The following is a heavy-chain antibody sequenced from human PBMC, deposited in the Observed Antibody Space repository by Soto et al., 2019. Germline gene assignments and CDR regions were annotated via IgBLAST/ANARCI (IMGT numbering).Heavy chain of an antibody. V-gene: IGHV4-34*01. Sequence: QVQLQQWGAGLLKPSETLSLTCAVYGGSFSGYYWSWIRQPPGKGLEWIGEINHSGSTNYNPSLKXXVTISVDTSKNQFSLKLSSVTAADTAVYYCARARGLNWFDPWGQGTLVTVSS. D-gene: IGHD5-12*01. J-gene: IGHJ5*02. CDR3: ARARGLNWFDP. CDR2: INHSGST. CDR1: GGSFSGYY.